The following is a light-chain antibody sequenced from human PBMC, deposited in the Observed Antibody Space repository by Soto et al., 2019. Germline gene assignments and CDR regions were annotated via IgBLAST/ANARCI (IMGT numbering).Light chain of an antibody. Sequence: QSALTQPRSVSGSPGQSVTISCTGTSSDVGGYNYVSWYQQHPGKAPKLMIYDVSKRPSGVPDRFSGSKSGNTASLTISGLQAEDEADYYCCSYADSPYVFGTGTKLTVL. CDR1: SSDVGGYNY. CDR2: DVS. J-gene: IGLJ1*01. V-gene: IGLV2-11*01. CDR3: CSYADSPYV.